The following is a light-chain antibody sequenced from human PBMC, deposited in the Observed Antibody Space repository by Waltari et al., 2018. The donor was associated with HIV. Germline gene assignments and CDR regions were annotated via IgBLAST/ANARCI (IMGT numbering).Light chain of an antibody. CDR2: DAS. CDR1: QGISNY. CDR3: QKYNDPSLT. V-gene: IGKV1-33*01. J-gene: IGKJ4*01. Sequence: DIQMTQSPSSLSASVGDRVTITYQASQGISNYLNWYQQKPGKAPKLLIYDASLLYPGVPSRFSGSGSGTFFTLTISNLQPEDIATYYCQKYNDPSLTFGGGTKVQI.